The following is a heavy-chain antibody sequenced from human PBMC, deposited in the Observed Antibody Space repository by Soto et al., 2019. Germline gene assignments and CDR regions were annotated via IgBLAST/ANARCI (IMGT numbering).Heavy chain of an antibody. CDR1: GGTFSGYA. CDR2: IIPIFGTA. J-gene: IGHJ5*02. V-gene: IGHV1-69*13. Sequence: GASVKVSCKASGGTFSGYAISWVRQAPGQGLEWMGGIIPIFGTANYAQKFQGRVTITADESTSTAYMELSSLRSEDTAVYYCASLLQCGLRPNLFDPWAQGTLVTVSA. CDR3: ASLLQCGLRPNLFDP. D-gene: IGHD3-22*01.